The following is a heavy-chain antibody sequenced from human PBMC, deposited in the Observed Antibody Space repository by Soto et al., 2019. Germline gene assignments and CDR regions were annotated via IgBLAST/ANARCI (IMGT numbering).Heavy chain of an antibody. J-gene: IGHJ4*02. CDR1: GGSVSSGSYY. D-gene: IGHD5-12*01. V-gene: IGHV4-61*01. Sequence: QVQLQESGSGLVKPSETLSLTCTVSGGSVSSGSYYWSWIRQPPGKGLEWIGYIYYSGSTNYNPSLKSRVTISVDTSKNQFSLKLSSVTAADTAVYYCARDGGWLQLGYWGQGTLVTVSS. CDR2: IYYSGST. CDR3: ARDGGWLQLGY.